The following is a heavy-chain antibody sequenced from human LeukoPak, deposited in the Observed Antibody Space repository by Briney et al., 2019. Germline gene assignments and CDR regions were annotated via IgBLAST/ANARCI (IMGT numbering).Heavy chain of an antibody. CDR2: ISSSGSTI. Sequence: PGGSLRLSCAASGFTFSSYEMNWVRQAPGKGLEWVSYISSSGSTIYYADSVKGRFTISRDNAKNSLYLQMNSLRAEDTAVYYCARDHYYGSGRSGGQGTLVTVSS. V-gene: IGHV3-48*03. D-gene: IGHD3-10*01. J-gene: IGHJ4*02. CDR3: ARDHYYGSGRS. CDR1: GFTFSSYE.